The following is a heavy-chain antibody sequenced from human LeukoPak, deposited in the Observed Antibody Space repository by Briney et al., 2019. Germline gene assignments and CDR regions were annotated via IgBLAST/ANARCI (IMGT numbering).Heavy chain of an antibody. CDR1: GGSFSGYY. Sequence: PSETPSLTCAVYGGSFSGYYWSWIRQPPGKGLEWIGEINHSGSTNYNPSLKSRVTISVDTSKNQFSLKLSSVTAADTAVYYCARENPSRRIAARRAGYGMGVWGQGTTVTVSS. CDR2: INHSGST. D-gene: IGHD6-6*01. J-gene: IGHJ6*02. V-gene: IGHV4-34*01. CDR3: ARENPSRRIAARRAGYGMGV.